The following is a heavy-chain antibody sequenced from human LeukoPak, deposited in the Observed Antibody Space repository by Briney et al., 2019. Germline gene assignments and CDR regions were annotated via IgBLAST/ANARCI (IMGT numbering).Heavy chain of an antibody. J-gene: IGHJ4*02. CDR2: ISWNSGSI. V-gene: IGHV3-9*03. Sequence: GGSLRLSCAASGFTFDDYAMHWVRQAPGKGLEWVSGISWNSGSIGYADSVKGRFTISRDNAKNSLYLQMNSLRAEDMALYYCAKGERSSSSTVVDYWGQGTLVTVSS. CDR1: GFTFDDYA. D-gene: IGHD6-6*01. CDR3: AKGERSSSSTVVDY.